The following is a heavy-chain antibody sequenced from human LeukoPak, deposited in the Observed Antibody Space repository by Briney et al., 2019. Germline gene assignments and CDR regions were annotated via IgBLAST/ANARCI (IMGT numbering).Heavy chain of an antibody. Sequence: GGSLRLSCAASGFTFNSYRMNWVRQAPGKGLEWVSSISSSSSYIYYADSVKDRFTISRDNAKNSLYLQMNSLRAEDTAVYYCARVNEAVAGTDYWGHGNLFTVSS. CDR1: GFTFNSYR. J-gene: IGHJ4*01. D-gene: IGHD6-19*01. V-gene: IGHV3-21*01. CDR3: ARVNEAVAGTDY. CDR2: ISSSSSYI.